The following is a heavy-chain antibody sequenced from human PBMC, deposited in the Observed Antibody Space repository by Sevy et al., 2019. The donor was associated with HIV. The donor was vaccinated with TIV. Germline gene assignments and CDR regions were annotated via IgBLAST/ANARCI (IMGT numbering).Heavy chain of an antibody. CDR3: ASNTYHYDSNTYYPVY. CDR2: IKQDGNEK. D-gene: IGHD3-22*01. Sequence: GGSLRLSCVASGFNLSPYWMTWVRQAPGKGLEWVANIKQDGNEKYYVDSVKGRFTVSRDNAKNALYLQMYSLRVEDTAVYFCASNTYHYDSNTYYPVYWGQXTRVTVSS. CDR1: GFNLSPYW. J-gene: IGHJ4*02. V-gene: IGHV3-7*01.